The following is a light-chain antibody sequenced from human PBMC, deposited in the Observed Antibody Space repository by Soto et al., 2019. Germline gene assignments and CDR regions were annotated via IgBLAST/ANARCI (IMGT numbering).Light chain of an antibody. J-gene: IGLJ2*01. CDR1: SSNIGAGYD. Sequence: QSVLTQPPSVSGAPGQRVTISCTGSSSNIGAGYDVHWYQQLPGTAPKLLIYGNSNRPSGVPDRFSGSKSGTSASLAITGIQAEDEDEYYCQSYDSSRSGFVVFGGGTKLTVL. CDR2: GNS. CDR3: QSYDSSRSGFVV. V-gene: IGLV1-40*01.